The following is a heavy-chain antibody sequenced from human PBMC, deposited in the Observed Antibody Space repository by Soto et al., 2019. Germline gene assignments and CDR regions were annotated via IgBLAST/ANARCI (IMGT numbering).Heavy chain of an antibody. CDR2: INSDGSST. CDR3: ARGDYYGAGSYYNNGFDP. D-gene: IGHD3-10*01. J-gene: IGHJ5*02. V-gene: IGHV3-74*01. CDR1: GFTFSSYW. Sequence: GGSLRLSCAASGFTFSSYWMHWVRQAPGKGLVWVSRINSDGSSTSYAGSVKGRCTISRDKAKNTLYLQMNSLRAEDTCVYYGARGDYYGAGSYYNNGFDPWGQGTLVTVSS.